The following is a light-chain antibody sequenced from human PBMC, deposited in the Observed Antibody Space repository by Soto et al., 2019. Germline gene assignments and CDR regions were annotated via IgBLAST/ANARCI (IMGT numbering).Light chain of an antibody. CDR3: QQRSIWPMT. CDR2: DAS. CDR1: ENLRTF. Sequence: EIVLTQSPATLSLSPGERATLSCRATENLRTFLAWYQQKAGQAPRLLIYDASNRATGIPDMFSGSGSGTDFTLTIVNLEPEDSAVSYCQQRSIWPMTFGGGTKVDIK. J-gene: IGKJ4*01. V-gene: IGKV3-11*01.